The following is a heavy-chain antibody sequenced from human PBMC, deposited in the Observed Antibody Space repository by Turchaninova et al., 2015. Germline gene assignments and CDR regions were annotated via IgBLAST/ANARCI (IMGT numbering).Heavy chain of an antibody. CDR1: GISFIKSW. Sequence: EVELVESGGGLVQPGGSLGFPGTGSGISFIKSWMNWCRQEPGKGLGGGGRIKAKSAGGTIDYDTPVKGRVTISRDDSKNTVYLQMNSLKIEDTAVYYCITASINSNFDDGFDIWGQGTMVTVSS. CDR3: ITASINSNFDDGFDI. V-gene: IGHV3-15*01. D-gene: IGHD3-10*01. CDR2: IKAKSAGGTI. J-gene: IGHJ3*02.